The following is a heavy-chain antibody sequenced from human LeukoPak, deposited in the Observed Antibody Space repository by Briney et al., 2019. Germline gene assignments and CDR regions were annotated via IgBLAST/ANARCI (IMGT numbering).Heavy chain of an antibody. D-gene: IGHD3-3*01. CDR2: INHSGST. CDR1: GGSFSGYY. J-gene: IGHJ6*03. Sequence: SETLSLTCAVYGGSFSGYYWSWIRQPPGKGLEWIGEINHSGSTNYNPSLKSRVTISVDTSKNQFSLKLSSVTAADAAVYYCARGGIKTIFGVVMYYYYYMDVWGKGTTVTVSS. CDR3: ARGGIKTIFGVVMYYYYYMDV. V-gene: IGHV4-34*01.